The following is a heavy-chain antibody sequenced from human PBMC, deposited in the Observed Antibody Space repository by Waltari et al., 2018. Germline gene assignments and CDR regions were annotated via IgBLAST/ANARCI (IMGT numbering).Heavy chain of an antibody. Sequence: EVQLVESGGGLVQPGRSLRLSCAASGFTFDDYAMHWVRQAPGQGREWVSGISWNSGSIGYADSVSGRFTISRDTSKNTLYLQMNSLRAEDTAVYYCTMGLSGYFIFDVWGQGTVVTVSS. CDR2: ISWNSGSI. CDR3: TMGLSGYFIFDV. CDR1: GFTFDDYA. J-gene: IGHJ3*01. V-gene: IGHV3-9*01. D-gene: IGHD3-3*01.